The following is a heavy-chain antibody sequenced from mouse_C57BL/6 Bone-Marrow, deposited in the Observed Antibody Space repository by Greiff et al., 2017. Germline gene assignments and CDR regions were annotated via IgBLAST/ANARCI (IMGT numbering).Heavy chain of an antibody. CDR2: IGPGSGST. D-gene: IGHD1-1*01. V-gene: IGHV1-77*01. CDR1: GYTFTDYY. J-gene: IGHJ1*03. CDR3: ARRGNYYGSSHWYFDV. Sequence: VQRVESGAELVKPGASVKISCKASGYTFTDYYINWVKQRPGQGLEWIGKIGPGSGSTYYNEKFKGKATLTADKSSSTAYMQLSSLTSEDSAVYFCARRGNYYGSSHWYFDVWGTGTTVTVSS.